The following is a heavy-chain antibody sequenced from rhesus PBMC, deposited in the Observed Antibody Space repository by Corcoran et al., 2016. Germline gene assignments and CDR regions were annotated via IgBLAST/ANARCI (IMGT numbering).Heavy chain of an antibody. CDR3: ARFRRNYYDSGYYNNRFDV. V-gene: IGHV4-80*01. J-gene: IGHJ5-1*01. CDR2: INGNSCST. CDR1: GASISGYW. Sequence: QVQLQESGPGLVKPSETLSLTCAVSGASISGYWWSWIRQPPGKGLEWIGEINGNSCSTCYNHTLQRRVTISRDASKNQFSLKLSSVTAADTAVYYCARFRRNYYDSGYYNNRFDVWGPGVLVTVSS. D-gene: IGHD3-28*01.